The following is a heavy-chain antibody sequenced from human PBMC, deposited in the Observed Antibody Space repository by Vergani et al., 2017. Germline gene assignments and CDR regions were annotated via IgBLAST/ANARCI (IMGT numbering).Heavy chain of an antibody. CDR3: ARLEDSSGYYTVLDY. Sequence: EVQLVESGGGLVQPGGSLRLSCAASGFTFSSYSMNWVRQAPGKGLEWVSYISSSSSTIYYADSVKGRFTISRDNAKNSLYLKMNSLRDEDTAVYYCARLEDSSGYYTVLDYWGQGTLVTVSS. CDR2: ISSSSSTI. CDR1: GFTFSSYS. D-gene: IGHD3-22*01. V-gene: IGHV3-48*02. J-gene: IGHJ4*02.